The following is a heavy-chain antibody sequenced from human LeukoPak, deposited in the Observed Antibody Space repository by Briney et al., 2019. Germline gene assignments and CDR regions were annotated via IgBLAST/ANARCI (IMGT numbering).Heavy chain of an antibody. D-gene: IGHD6-13*01. V-gene: IGHV3-43*01. CDR1: GFAFDDYT. Sequence: GGSLRLSCAASGFAFDDYTMHWVRQAPGKGLEWVSLISWDGGSTYYADSVKGRFTISRDNSKNSLYLQINSLRTEDTALYYCAKDMGRIAAAGWTGFDYWGQGTLVTVSS. CDR3: AKDMGRIAAAGWTGFDY. CDR2: ISWDGGST. J-gene: IGHJ4*02.